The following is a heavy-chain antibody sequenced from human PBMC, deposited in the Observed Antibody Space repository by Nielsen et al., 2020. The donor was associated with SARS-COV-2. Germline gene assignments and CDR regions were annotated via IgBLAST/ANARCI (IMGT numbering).Heavy chain of an antibody. Sequence: GESLKISCAASGFTFRTFDMHWVRQAPGKGLEWVAVISYDGSNKYYADSVKGRFTISRDNSKNTLYLQMNSLRAEDTAVYYCAKDRGGAFDYWGQGTLVTVSS. CDR3: AKDRGGAFDY. V-gene: IGHV3-30*18. D-gene: IGHD3-10*01. J-gene: IGHJ4*02. CDR1: GFTFRTFD. CDR2: ISYDGSNK.